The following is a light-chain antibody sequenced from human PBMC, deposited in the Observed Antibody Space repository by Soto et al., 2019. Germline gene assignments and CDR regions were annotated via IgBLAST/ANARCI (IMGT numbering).Light chain of an antibody. V-gene: IGKV3D-20*01. Sequence: EVTLTQSPATVSLSPGETATLSCGASQTLLRGYLAWYQQRPGLAPRLIIYDVSRRATGIPDRFSGSGSGTEFTLSINRVEPEGFAVYYCQNYDGSWTFGQGTKVDIK. CDR3: QNYDGSWT. CDR2: DVS. J-gene: IGKJ1*01. CDR1: QTLLRGY.